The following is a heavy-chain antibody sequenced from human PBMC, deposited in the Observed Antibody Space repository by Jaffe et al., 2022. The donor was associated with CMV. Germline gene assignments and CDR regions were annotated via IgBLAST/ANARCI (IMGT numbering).Heavy chain of an antibody. CDR1: GNTVTDYW. J-gene: IGHJ4*02. CDR2: INPSLGRT. V-gene: IGHV1-46*01. D-gene: IGHD3-10*01. Sequence: QVQVVQSGAEVEKPGASVKVSCKASGNTVTDYWIHWVRQAPGQGLEWMAMINPSLGRTTYAQKFQGRVAMTRDTSTSTIYMHLSSLTFEDTAMYYCVSSKFYYGAGAPDYWGPGTLVTVSS. CDR3: VSSKFYYGAGAPDY.